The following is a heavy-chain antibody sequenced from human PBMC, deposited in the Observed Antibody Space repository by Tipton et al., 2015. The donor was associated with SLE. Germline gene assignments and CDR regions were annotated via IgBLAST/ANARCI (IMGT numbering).Heavy chain of an antibody. CDR1: GGSIRSYY. J-gene: IGHJ3*02. CDR2: IHYSGST. Sequence: TLSLTCTVSGGSIRSYYWSWIRQPPGKGLEWIGYIHYSGSTNYNPSLKSRVTISVDTSKNQFSLKLSSVTAADTAVYYCARKVNGQRWLQWGAFDIWGQGTMVTVSS. CDR3: ARKVNGQRWLQWGAFDI. D-gene: IGHD5-24*01. V-gene: IGHV4-59*01.